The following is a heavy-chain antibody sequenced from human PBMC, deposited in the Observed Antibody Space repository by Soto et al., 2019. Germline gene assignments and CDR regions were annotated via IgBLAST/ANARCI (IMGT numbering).Heavy chain of an antibody. Sequence: QVQLVQSGAEVKKPGASVKVSCKASGYTFTSYGISWVRQAPGQGLEWMGWIRAYNGNTNYAQKLQGRVTMTTDTPTSTASMELRSLRFDETAVYYCARDLPTMDVWGQGPTVTVSS. CDR1: GYTFTSYG. CDR3: ARDLPTMDV. V-gene: IGHV1-18*01. CDR2: IRAYNGNT. J-gene: IGHJ6*02.